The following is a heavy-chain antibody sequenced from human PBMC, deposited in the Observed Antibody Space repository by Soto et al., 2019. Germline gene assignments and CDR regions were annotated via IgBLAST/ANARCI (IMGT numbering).Heavy chain of an antibody. V-gene: IGHV1-18*01. D-gene: IGHD1-26*01. Sequence: QVPLVQSGAEVKKTGASVKVSCKASGYTFTSYGISWVRQAPGQGLEWMGWISAYTGNTNYAQKLQGRVTMTTDTTTRTAYMELRSLRSNDTAVYYCARASGSPYLFDPWGQGTLVTVSS. CDR3: ARASGSPYLFDP. CDR2: ISAYTGNT. CDR1: GYTFTSYG. J-gene: IGHJ5*02.